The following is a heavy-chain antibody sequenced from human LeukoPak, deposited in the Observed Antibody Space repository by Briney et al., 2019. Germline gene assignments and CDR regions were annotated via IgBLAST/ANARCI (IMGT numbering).Heavy chain of an antibody. Sequence: SETLSLTCSVSGDSMSPYYWTWIRQPPGKGLEWIGYIDYRRSPTYIPSLNSRVTISLDTAKNQLSLKLTSVTAADTAMYYCARDAQDYYDSSGYDLWGQGTLVTVSS. CDR1: GDSMSPYY. D-gene: IGHD3-22*01. CDR3: ARDAQDYYDSSGYDL. V-gene: IGHV4-59*12. CDR2: IDYRRSP. J-gene: IGHJ4*02.